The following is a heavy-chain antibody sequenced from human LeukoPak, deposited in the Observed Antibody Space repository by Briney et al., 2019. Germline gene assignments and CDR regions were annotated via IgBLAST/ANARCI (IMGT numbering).Heavy chain of an antibody. Sequence: GGSLRPSCAASGFTVSSIYMSWVRQAPGKGPDWVSVIYSDGTTYYADSVKGRFTISRDNSKNTLYLQMNNLRAEDTAVYYCARCTFYYYMDVWGKGTTVTVSS. CDR2: IYSDGTT. J-gene: IGHJ6*03. CDR1: GFTVSSIY. D-gene: IGHD3-16*01. CDR3: ARCTFYYYMDV. V-gene: IGHV3-53*01.